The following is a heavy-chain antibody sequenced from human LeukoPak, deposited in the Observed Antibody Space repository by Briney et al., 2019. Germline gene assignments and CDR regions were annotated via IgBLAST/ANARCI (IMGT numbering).Heavy chain of an antibody. V-gene: IGHV1-2*02. Sequence: GASVKVSCKASGYTFTGYYMHWVRQAPGQGLEWMGWINPNSGGTNYAQKFQGRVTMTRDTSISTAYMELSRLRSDDTAVYYCATGIAAAGTRHNWFDPWGQGTLVTVSS. CDR3: ATGIAAAGTRHNWFDP. D-gene: IGHD6-13*01. J-gene: IGHJ5*02. CDR1: GYTFTGYY. CDR2: INPNSGGT.